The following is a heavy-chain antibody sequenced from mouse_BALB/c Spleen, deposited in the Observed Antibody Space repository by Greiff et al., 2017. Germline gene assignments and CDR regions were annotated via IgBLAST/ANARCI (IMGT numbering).Heavy chain of an antibody. D-gene: IGHD2-14*01. V-gene: IGHV4-1*02. CDR1: GFDFSRYW. CDR3: ARPYYRYDVGGYAMDY. CDR2: INPDSSTI. J-gene: IGHJ4*01. Sequence: EVMLVESGGGLVQPGGSLKLSCAASGFDFSRYWMSWVRQAPGKGLEWIGEINPDSSTINYTPSLKDKFIISRDNAKNTLYLQMSKVRSEDTALYYCARPYYRYDVGGYAMDYWGQGTSVTVSA.